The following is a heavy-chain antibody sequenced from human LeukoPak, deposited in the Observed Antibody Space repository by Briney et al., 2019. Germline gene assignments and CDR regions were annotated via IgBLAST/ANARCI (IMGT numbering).Heavy chain of an antibody. CDR3: ATYWRYFDWLLLDT. J-gene: IGHJ3*02. CDR2: INEDGSQK. Sequence: GGSLRLSCAASGFTFSRYWMSWVRRAPGNGLEWVANINEDGSQKNYVDSVKGRFTIFRDNAKNSLSLQMNSLRVEDTAMYYCATYWRYFDWLLLDTWGLGTMVTVSS. V-gene: IGHV3-7*03. D-gene: IGHD3-9*01. CDR1: GFTFSRYW.